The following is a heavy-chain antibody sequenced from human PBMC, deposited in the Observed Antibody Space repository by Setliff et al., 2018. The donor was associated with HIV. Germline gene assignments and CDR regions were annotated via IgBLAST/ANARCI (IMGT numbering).Heavy chain of an antibody. CDR1: GGSFSGYY. D-gene: IGHD3-22*01. CDR2: INHSGST. Sequence: SETLSLTCAVYGGSFSGYYWSWIRQPPGKGLEWIGEINHSGSTNYNPSLKSRVTISVDTSKNQFSLKLSSVTAADTAVYYCARGLITMIGINWFDPWGQGTLVTVSS. V-gene: IGHV4-34*01. J-gene: IGHJ5*02. CDR3: ARGLITMIGINWFDP.